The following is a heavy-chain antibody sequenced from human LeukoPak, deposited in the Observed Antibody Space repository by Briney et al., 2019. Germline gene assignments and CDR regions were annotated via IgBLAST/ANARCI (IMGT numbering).Heavy chain of an antibody. D-gene: IGHD6-13*01. CDR1: GFTFSNYA. CDR2: ISGSGGST. Sequence: PGGSLRLSCAVSGFTFSNYAVSWVRQAPGKGLEWVSAISGSGGSTYYADSVKGRFTISRDNSKNTLYLQMNSLRADDTAVYYCARAHSSSRSPFDYWGQGTLVTVSS. CDR3: ARAHSSSRSPFDY. V-gene: IGHV3-23*01. J-gene: IGHJ4*02.